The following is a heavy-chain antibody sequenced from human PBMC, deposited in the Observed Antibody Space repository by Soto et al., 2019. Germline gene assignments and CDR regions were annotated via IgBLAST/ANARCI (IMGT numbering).Heavy chain of an antibody. J-gene: IGHJ4*02. CDR3: AKAPHSSSSEGTFDY. CDR2: ISWNRGSI. D-gene: IGHD6-6*01. CDR1: GFTFDDYA. Sequence: GGSLRLSCAASGFTFDDYAMHWVRQAPGKGLEWVSGISWNRGSIGYADSVKGRFTISRDNAKNSLYLQMNSLRAEDTALYYCAKAPHSSSSEGTFDYWGQGTLVTVSS. V-gene: IGHV3-9*01.